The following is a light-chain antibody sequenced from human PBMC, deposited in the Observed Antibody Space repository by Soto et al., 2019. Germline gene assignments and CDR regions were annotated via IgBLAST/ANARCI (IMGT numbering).Light chain of an antibody. J-gene: IGLJ2*01. Sequence: QLVLTQSPSASASLGASVKLTCTLSSGHSSYAIAWHQQQPEKGPRYLMKLNSDGSHNKGDGIPDRFSGSSSGAERYLTISSLQSEDESDYYFQTWGTDFSVVFGGGTKLTVL. V-gene: IGLV4-69*01. CDR3: QTWGTDFSVV. CDR1: SGHSSYA. CDR2: LNSDGSH.